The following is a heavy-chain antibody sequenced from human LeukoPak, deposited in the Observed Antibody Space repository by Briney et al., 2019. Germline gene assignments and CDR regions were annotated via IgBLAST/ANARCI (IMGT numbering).Heavy chain of an antibody. D-gene: IGHD3-10*01. CDR2: IYTSGGST. Sequence: GGSLRLSCAASGFTFSNYAMSWVRQAPGKGLEWVSAIYTSGGSTYYADSVNGRFTISRDNSKSMLFLQMNSLRAEDTALYYCAKYGSGTYYYYYYYMDVWGKGTTVTVSS. CDR1: GFTFSNYA. CDR3: AKYGSGTYYYYYYYMDV. V-gene: IGHV3-23*01. J-gene: IGHJ6*03.